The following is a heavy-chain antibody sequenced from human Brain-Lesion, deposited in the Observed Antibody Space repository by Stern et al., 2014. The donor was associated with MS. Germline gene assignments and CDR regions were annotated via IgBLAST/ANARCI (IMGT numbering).Heavy chain of an antibody. CDR2: INPKSGGT. CDR3: ATYYYDSTGYNDF. V-gene: IGHV1-2*04. D-gene: IGHD3-22*01. Sequence: DQLVGSGAEVKKPGASVKVSCKASGYTFTGYYMHWVRQAPGQGLEWMGWINPKSGGTNYAQKFQGWVTMTRDTSINTAYMELSRLRSDDTAVYYCATYYYDSTGYNDFWGQGTLVTVSS. J-gene: IGHJ4*02. CDR1: GYTFTGYY.